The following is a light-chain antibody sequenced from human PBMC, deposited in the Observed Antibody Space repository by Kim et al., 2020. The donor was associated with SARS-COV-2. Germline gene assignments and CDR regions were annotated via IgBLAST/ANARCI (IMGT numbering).Light chain of an antibody. CDR2: EVI. J-gene: IGLJ2*01. V-gene: IGLV2-8*01. Sequence: GQSVPISCTGTSSDVGGYNYVSWYQQHPGKAPKLIIYEVIKRPSGVPDRFSGSKSGNTASLTVSGLQADDEADYYCSSYAASYTILFGGGTQLTVL. CDR3: SSYAASYTIL. CDR1: SSDVGGYNY.